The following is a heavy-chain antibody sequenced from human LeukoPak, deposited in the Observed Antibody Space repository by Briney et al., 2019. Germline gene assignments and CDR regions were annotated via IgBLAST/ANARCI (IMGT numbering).Heavy chain of an antibody. CDR3: ARHSRSGSGGYENAFDI. V-gene: IGHV4-39*01. CDR1: GGSISSSSYC. CDR2: IYSGGSN. D-gene: IGHD5-12*01. Sequence: SETLSLTCTVSGGSISSSSYCWDWIRQSPGKGLEWIGNIYSGGSNYYTPSLKSRVTISVDTSKNQFSLKLSSVTAADTAIYFCARHSRSGSGGYENAFDIWGQGTMVTVSS. J-gene: IGHJ3*02.